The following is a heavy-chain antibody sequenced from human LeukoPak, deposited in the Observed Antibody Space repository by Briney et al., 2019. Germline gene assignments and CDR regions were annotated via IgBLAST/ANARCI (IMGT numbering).Heavy chain of an antibody. V-gene: IGHV4-4*02. Sequence: SGTLSLTCAVSGGSISSSNWWSWVRQPPGKGLEWIGEIYHSGSTNYNSSLKSRVTISVDKSKSQFSMKLSSMTAADTAVYYCARHDFWSGYYTFDYWGQGTLVTVSS. CDR3: ARHDFWSGYYTFDY. J-gene: IGHJ4*02. CDR2: IYHSGST. CDR1: GGSISSSNW. D-gene: IGHD3-3*01.